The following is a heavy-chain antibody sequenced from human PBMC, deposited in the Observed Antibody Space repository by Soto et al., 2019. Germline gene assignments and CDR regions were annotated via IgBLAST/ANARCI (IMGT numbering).Heavy chain of an antibody. CDR3: AKDPNGDYIGAFDD. J-gene: IGHJ4*02. D-gene: IGHD4-17*01. CDR1: GFDFSNYA. Sequence: EVQLLESGGDLVQPGGSLRLSCVASGFDFSNYAVTWVRQAQGKGLEWVSSISRSSSVIYYADSVKGRFIISRDNSKNTLYLQMNSLRAEDTARYYCAKDPNGDYIGAFDDWGPGTLVTVSS. V-gene: IGHV3-23*01. CDR2: ISRSSSVI.